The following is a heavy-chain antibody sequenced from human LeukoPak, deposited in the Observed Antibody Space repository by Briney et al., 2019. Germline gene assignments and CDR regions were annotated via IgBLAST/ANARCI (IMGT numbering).Heavy chain of an antibody. J-gene: IGHJ4*02. V-gene: IGHV4-59*01. CDR1: GSSIINYY. D-gene: IGHD5-24*01. CDR3: ARVHPDGYSAY. CDR2: VHYSGST. Sequence: SETLSLTCTVSGSSIINYYWSWIRQPPGKGLEWIGYVHYSGSTKYNPSLKSRLTISVDTSNNHFSLRLSSVTAADTAVYFCARVHPDGYSAYWGQGILVTVSS.